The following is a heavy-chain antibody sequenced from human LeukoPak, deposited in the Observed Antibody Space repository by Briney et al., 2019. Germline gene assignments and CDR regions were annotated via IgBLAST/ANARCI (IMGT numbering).Heavy chain of an antibody. Sequence: SETLSLTCTVSGGSISSYYWSWIRQPPGKGLEWIGYIYYSGSTNYNPSLKSRVTISVDTSKNQFSLKLSSVAAADTAVYYCARDGVVGATMEYNWFDPWGQGTLVTVSS. CDR2: IYYSGST. D-gene: IGHD1-26*01. CDR1: GGSISSYY. J-gene: IGHJ5*02. V-gene: IGHV4-59*01. CDR3: ARDGVVGATMEYNWFDP.